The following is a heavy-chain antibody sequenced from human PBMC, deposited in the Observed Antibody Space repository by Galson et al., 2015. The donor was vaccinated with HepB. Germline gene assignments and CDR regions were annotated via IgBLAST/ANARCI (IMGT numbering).Heavy chain of an antibody. CDR2: IYLSGGT. J-gene: IGHJ4*02. V-gene: IGHV4-4*02. CDR3: ARAKEGRGYFDY. CDR1: GDSISSDSW. D-gene: IGHD3-10*01. Sequence: ETLSLPCAVSGDSISSDSWWSWVRQPPGEGLEWIGEIYLSGGTNYRPSRKSRVTISVDKSKNLFSLKPTFVTAADTAVYYCARAKEGRGYFDYWGQGTLVTVSS.